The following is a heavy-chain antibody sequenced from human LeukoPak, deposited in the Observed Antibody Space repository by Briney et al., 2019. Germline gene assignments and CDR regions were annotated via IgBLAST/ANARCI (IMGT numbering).Heavy chain of an antibody. CDR3: ARGRGEQWLTAYYYYGMDA. J-gene: IGHJ6*02. CDR2: NRNEANSYTT. V-gene: IGHV3-72*01. D-gene: IGHD6-19*01. Sequence: GGSLRLSCATSGFTFSDHYMDWVRQAPGKGLEWVGRNRNEANSYTTEYAASVKGRFTISRDDSKNSLYLQMNSLKTEDTAVYYCARGRGEQWLTAYYYYGMDAWGQGTTVTVSS. CDR1: GFTFSDHY.